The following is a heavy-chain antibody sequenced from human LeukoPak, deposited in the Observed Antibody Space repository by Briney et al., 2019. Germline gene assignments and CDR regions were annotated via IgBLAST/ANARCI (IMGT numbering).Heavy chain of an antibody. V-gene: IGHV3-48*03. J-gene: IGHJ4*02. CDR3: ARAKPSGYSGYDLGYGYFDY. Sequence: PGGSLRLSCAASGFTFSSYEMNWVRQAPGKGLEWVSYISSSGSTIYYADSVKGRFTISRDNAKNSLYLQMNSLRAEDTAVYYCARAKPSGYSGYDLGYGYFDYWGQGTLVTVSS. D-gene: IGHD5-12*01. CDR2: ISSSGSTI. CDR1: GFTFSSYE.